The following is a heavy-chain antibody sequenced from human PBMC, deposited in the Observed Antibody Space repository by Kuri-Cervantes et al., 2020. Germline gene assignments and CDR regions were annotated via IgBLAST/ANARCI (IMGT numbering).Heavy chain of an antibody. CDR2: ISAYNGNT. CDR3: ARCGRTMSQSKHVVVVAATSDWFDP. CDR1: GYTFTSYG. Sequence: ASVKVSCKASGYTFTSYGISWVRQAPGQGLEWMGWISAYNGNTNYAQKLQGRVTMTTDTSTSTAYMELSSLRSEDTAVYYCARCGRTMSQSKHVVVVAATSDWFDPWGQGTLVTVSS. V-gene: IGHV1-18*01. J-gene: IGHJ5*02. D-gene: IGHD2-15*01.